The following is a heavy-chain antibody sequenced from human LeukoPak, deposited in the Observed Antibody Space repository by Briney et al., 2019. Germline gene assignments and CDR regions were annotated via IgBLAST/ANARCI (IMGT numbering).Heavy chain of an antibody. J-gene: IGHJ4*02. CDR3: AKGVSYGSGRLDY. CDR2: INHSGST. CDR1: GGSFSGYY. V-gene: IGHV4-34*01. Sequence: SETLSLTCAVYGGSFSGYYWSWIRQPPGKGLEWIGEINHSGSTNYNPSLKSRVTISADTSKNQFSLKLSSVTAADTAVYYCAKGVSYGSGRLDYWGQGTLVTVSS. D-gene: IGHD3-10*01.